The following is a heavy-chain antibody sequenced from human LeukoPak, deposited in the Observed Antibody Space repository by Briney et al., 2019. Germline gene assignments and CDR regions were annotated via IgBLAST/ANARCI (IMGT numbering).Heavy chain of an antibody. J-gene: IGHJ4*02. D-gene: IGHD2/OR15-2a*01. CDR1: GYNFSGHY. Sequence: ASVKVSCKASGYNFSGHYMHWVRQAPVQGLEWMGLIKPSNGDTKYAQNFQGRVTMTRDASMSTAYMELTRLTSDDTAVYYCVREGEGPLSKDFDYWGQGTLVTVSS. CDR3: VREGEGPLSKDFDY. V-gene: IGHV1-2*02. CDR2: IKPSNGDT.